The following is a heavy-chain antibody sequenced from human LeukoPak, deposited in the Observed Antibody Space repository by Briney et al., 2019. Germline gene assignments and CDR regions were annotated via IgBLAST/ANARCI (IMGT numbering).Heavy chain of an antibody. Sequence: SVKVSCKASGGTFISYAISWVRQAPGQGLEWMGGIIPIFGTANYAQKFQGRVTITTDESTSTAYMELSSLRSEDTAVYYCARAGIAAAWEIDYWGQGTLVTVSS. CDR1: GGTFISYA. V-gene: IGHV1-69*05. D-gene: IGHD6-13*01. J-gene: IGHJ4*02. CDR3: ARAGIAAAWEIDY. CDR2: IIPIFGTA.